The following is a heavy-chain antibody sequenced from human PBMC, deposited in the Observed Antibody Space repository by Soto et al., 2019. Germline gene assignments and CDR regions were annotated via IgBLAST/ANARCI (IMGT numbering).Heavy chain of an antibody. CDR3: TTGYYDFWSGKYYYYYYGMDV. CDR2: IKSKTDGGTT. Sequence: PGGSLRLSCAASGFTFSNAWMSWVRQAPGKGLEWVGRIKSKTDGGTTDYAAPVKGRFTISRDDSKNTLYLQMNSLKTEDTAVYYCTTGYYDFWSGKYYYYYYGMDVWGQGTTVT. J-gene: IGHJ6*02. CDR1: GFTFSNAW. D-gene: IGHD3-3*01. V-gene: IGHV3-15*01.